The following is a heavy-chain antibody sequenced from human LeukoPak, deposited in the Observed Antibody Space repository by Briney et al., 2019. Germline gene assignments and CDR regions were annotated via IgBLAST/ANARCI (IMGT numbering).Heavy chain of an antibody. CDR3: ASRLRYFDWSTLAAHDY. Sequence: GGSLRLSCAASGFIFSPYWVTWVRQAPGMGLEWVANMKEDGGEKFYVDSVKGRFTISRDNAKNSLYLQMNSLRAEDTAVYYCASRLRYFDWSTLAAHDYWGQGTLVTVSS. J-gene: IGHJ4*02. CDR1: GFIFSPYW. CDR2: MKEDGGEK. V-gene: IGHV3-7*01. D-gene: IGHD3-9*01.